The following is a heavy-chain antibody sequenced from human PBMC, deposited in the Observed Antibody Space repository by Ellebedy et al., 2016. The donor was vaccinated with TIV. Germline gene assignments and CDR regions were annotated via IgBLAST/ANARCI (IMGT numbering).Heavy chain of an antibody. CDR1: GFSFSGYY. V-gene: IGHV3-11*01. J-gene: IGHJ4*02. D-gene: IGHD6-13*01. CDR2: ISYSGDLM. Sequence: PGGSLRLSCAASGFSFSGYYMSWFRQAPGKGPEWGSYISYSGDLMYYADSVKGRFTTSRDNAGNSLYLQMNSLRAEDTDVYYCARLGVIAAAGASDSWGQGTLVIVSS. CDR3: ARLGVIAAAGASDS.